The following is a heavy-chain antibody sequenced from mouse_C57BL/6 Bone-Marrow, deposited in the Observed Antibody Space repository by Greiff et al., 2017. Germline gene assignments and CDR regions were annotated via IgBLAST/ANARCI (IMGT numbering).Heavy chain of an antibody. Sequence: QVQLQQSGPELVKPGASVKISCKASGYAFSSSWMNWVKQRPGKGLEWIGRIYPGDGDTNYNGKFKGKATLTADKSSSTAYMQLSSLTSEDSAVYFCARQCRDYYGSSPWFAYWGQGTLVTVSA. CDR1: GYAFSSSW. D-gene: IGHD1-1*01. CDR2: IYPGDGDT. CDR3: ARQCRDYYGSSPWFAY. V-gene: IGHV1-82*01. J-gene: IGHJ3*01.